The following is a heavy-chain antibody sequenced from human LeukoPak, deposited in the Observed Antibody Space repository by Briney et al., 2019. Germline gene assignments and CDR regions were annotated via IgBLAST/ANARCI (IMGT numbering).Heavy chain of an antibody. D-gene: IGHD1-26*01. V-gene: IGHV4-59*01. CDR1: GGSISSYY. Sequence: SETLSLTCTVSGGSISSYYWSWIRQPPGKGLEWIGYSSYSGSTKYNPSLKSRVTISVDTSKNQVSLKLSSVTAADTAVYYCASGSYHFDYWGQGTLVTVSS. CDR2: SSYSGST. CDR3: ASGSYHFDY. J-gene: IGHJ4*02.